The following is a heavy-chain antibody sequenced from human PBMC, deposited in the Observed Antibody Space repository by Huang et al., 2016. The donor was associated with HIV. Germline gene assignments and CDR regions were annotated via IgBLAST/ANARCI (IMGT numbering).Heavy chain of an antibody. CDR1: GYTFRNYG. CDR2: MNPNSGNT. CDR3: ATLPPVNYGRSGGRVRDY. D-gene: IGHD2-15*01. Sequence: VQSGAEVKKPGASVKVSCKASGYTFRNYGINWVGKAPGQGYGWMGWMNPNSGNTGYARKFQGRVTMTSSTSISTAYMELSRLRFEDTAVYYCATLPPVNYGRSGGRVRDYWGQGSLVTVSS. J-gene: IGHJ4*02. V-gene: IGHV1-8*01.